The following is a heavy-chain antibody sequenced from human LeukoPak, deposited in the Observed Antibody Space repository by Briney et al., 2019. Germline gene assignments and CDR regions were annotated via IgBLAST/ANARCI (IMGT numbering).Heavy chain of an antibody. J-gene: IGHJ4*02. Sequence: SETLSLTCTVSGGSMDNYYWSWIRQAAGQGLEWIGRIYISGFTNYRPSLKGRVTMSVDTSRNQFSLKLTYVTAADTAVYYCARDDILTAYFDYWGQGTMVTVSS. D-gene: IGHD3-9*01. CDR3: ARDDILTAYFDY. CDR1: GGSMDNYY. V-gene: IGHV4-4*07. CDR2: IYISGFT.